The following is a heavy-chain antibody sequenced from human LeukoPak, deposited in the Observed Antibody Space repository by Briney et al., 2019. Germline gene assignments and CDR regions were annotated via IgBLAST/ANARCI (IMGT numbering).Heavy chain of an antibody. D-gene: IGHD1-7*01. V-gene: IGHV3-30*02. CDR3: AKSSAGITWFDP. Sequence: PGGSLRLSCAASGFSFSSSGMHWVRQAPGKGPEWVAFTRFDDSYKAYGNSVKGRFTISRDNSKNTLYLQMGSLRSDDTAVYYCAKSSAGITWFDPWGQGTLVIVSS. CDR2: TRFDDSYK. CDR1: GFSFSSSG. J-gene: IGHJ5*02.